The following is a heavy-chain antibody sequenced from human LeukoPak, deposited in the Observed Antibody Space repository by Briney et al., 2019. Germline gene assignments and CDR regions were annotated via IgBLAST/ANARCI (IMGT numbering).Heavy chain of an antibody. D-gene: IGHD3-10*01. Sequence: ASVKVSCKASGYTFTSYGISWVRQAPGQGLEWMGWISAYNGNTNYAQKLQGRVTMTTDTSTSTAYMELRSLRSDDTAVYYCARVGYGSGSYYLQDYYYYYYMDVWGNGTTVTVSS. CDR2: ISAYNGNT. CDR1: GYTFTSYG. V-gene: IGHV1-18*01. CDR3: ARVGYGSGSYYLQDYYYYYYMDV. J-gene: IGHJ6*03.